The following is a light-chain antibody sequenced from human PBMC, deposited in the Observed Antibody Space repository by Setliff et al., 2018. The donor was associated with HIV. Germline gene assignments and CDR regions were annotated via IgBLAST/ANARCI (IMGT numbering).Light chain of an antibody. V-gene: IGLV2-14*01. Sequence: QSVLTQPASVSGSPGQSIAISCTGASSDVGGYDYVSWFQQHPGKAPKLMIYDVSKRPSGVSNRFSGSKSDNTASLTIPGLQAEDEADYFCSSYTSISTYVFGTGTKV. J-gene: IGLJ1*01. CDR2: DVS. CDR3: SSYTSISTYV. CDR1: SSDVGGYDY.